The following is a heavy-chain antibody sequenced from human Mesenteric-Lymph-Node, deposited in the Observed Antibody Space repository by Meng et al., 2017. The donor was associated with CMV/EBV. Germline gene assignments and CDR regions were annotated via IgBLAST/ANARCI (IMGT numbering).Heavy chain of an antibody. J-gene: IGHJ5*02. CDR2: IYHSGLT. V-gene: IGHV4-4*02. Sequence: CTVSGDSITSLKWWSWLRQPPGKGLEWIAEIYHSGLTNYNAPFKSRVTVSVDTSKNEFSLSLRSVTAADTAVYYCASRSYYGRRWFEPWGQGTLVTVSS. D-gene: IGHD3-10*01. CDR3: ASRSYYGRRWFEP. CDR1: GDSITSLKW.